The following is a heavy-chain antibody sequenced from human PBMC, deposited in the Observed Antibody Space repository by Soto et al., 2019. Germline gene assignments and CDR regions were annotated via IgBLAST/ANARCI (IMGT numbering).Heavy chain of an antibody. CDR3: ANDGVGATQSDY. V-gene: IGHV3-23*01. Sequence: EVQLLESGGGLVQPGGSLRLSCAASGFTFSSYAMSWVRQAPGKGLEWVSAISGSGGSTYYADSVKGRFTISRDNSKNTLYLQMNSLRAEDTAVYYCANDGVGATQSDYWGQGTLVTVSS. CDR2: ISGSGGST. D-gene: IGHD1-26*01. J-gene: IGHJ4*02. CDR1: GFTFSSYA.